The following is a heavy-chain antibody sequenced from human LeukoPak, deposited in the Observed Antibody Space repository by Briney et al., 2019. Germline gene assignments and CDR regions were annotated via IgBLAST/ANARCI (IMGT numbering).Heavy chain of an antibody. D-gene: IGHD3-22*01. V-gene: IGHV5-51*01. Sequence: GESLKISCKGSGYSFTSYWIGWVRQMPGEGLEWMGIIYPGDSDTRYSPSFQGQVTISADKSISTAYLQWSSLKASDTAMYYCARQSYDSSGYSSPDDAFDIWGQGTMVTVSS. CDR2: IYPGDSDT. CDR3: ARQSYDSSGYSSPDDAFDI. J-gene: IGHJ3*02. CDR1: GYSFTSYW.